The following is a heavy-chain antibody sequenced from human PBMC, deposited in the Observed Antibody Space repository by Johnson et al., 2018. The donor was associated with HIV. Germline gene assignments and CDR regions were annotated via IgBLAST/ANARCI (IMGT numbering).Heavy chain of an antibody. V-gene: IGHV3-66*01. CDR1: GFTVSTNS. Sequence: EVQLVESGGGLVQPGGSLRLSCAASGFTVSTNSMSWVRQAPGKGLEWVSVIYSGDNTLYADSVKGRFIVSRDNSKNTLYVQMNSLRAEDTAVYYCAREGGIAAAGTDAFDIWGQGTMVTVSS. CDR3: AREGGIAAAGTDAFDI. D-gene: IGHD6-13*01. CDR2: IYSGDNT. J-gene: IGHJ3*02.